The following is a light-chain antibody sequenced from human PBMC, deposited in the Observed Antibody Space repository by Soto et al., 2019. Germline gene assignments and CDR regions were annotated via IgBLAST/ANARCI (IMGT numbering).Light chain of an antibody. CDR2: PAS. Sequence: RSASVGDRVSVACAASQDIKSYLAWYQQKQGKAPKLSIYPASTLQRVGPSRFSGSGSGTEFTRTITSLQPEDFATYHCQQVNDYPITFGQGTRLEIK. CDR1: QDIKSY. V-gene: IGKV1-9*01. J-gene: IGKJ5*01. CDR3: QQVNDYPIT.